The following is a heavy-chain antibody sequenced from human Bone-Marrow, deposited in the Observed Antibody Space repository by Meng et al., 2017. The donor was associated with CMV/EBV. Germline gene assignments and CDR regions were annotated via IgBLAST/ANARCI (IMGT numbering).Heavy chain of an antibody. Sequence: ASVKVSCKASGYTFTGYYMHWVRQAPGQGLEWMGWINPNSGGTNYAQKFQGRVTMTRDTSISTAYMELSRLRSDDTAVYYCARATYGGYYYYGMAVWGQGHTVNVAS. J-gene: IGHJ6*02. CDR1: GYTFTGYY. V-gene: IGHV1-2*02. CDR2: INPNSGGT. D-gene: IGHD4/OR15-4a*01. CDR3: ARATYGGYYYYGMAV.